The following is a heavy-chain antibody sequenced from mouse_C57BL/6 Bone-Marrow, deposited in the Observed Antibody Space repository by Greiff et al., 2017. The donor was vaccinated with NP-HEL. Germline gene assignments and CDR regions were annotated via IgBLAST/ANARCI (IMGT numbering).Heavy chain of an antibody. CDR2: INPSSGYT. Sequence: QVQLKESGAELARPGASVKMSCKASGYTFTSYTMHWVNQRPGQGLEWIGYINPSSGYTKYNQKFKDKATLTADKSSSTAYMQLSSLTSEDSAVYYCARSGRAWFAYWGQGTLVTVSA. D-gene: IGHD1-1*01. CDR3: ARSGRAWFAY. CDR1: GYTFTSYT. V-gene: IGHV1-4*01. J-gene: IGHJ3*01.